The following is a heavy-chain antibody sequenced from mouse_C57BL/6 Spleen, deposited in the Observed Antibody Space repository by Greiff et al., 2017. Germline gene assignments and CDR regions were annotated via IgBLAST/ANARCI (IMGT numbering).Heavy chain of an antibody. CDR2: ISSGSSTI. Sequence: EVTLVESGGGLVKPGGSLKLSCAASGFTFSDYGMHWVRQAPEKGLEWVAYISSGSSTIYYADTVKGRFTISRDNAKNTLFLQMTSLRSEDTAMYYCVSYNYYAMDYWGQGTSVTVSS. D-gene: IGHD2-12*01. V-gene: IGHV5-17*01. J-gene: IGHJ4*01. CDR1: GFTFSDYG. CDR3: VSYNYYAMDY.